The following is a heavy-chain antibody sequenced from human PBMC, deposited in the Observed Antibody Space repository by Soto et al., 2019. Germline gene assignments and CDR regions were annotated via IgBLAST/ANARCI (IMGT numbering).Heavy chain of an antibody. D-gene: IGHD5-12*01. J-gene: IGHJ4*02. CDR3: AREGAGDGYIPFAY. CDR1: GFTFSSYG. CDR2: IWYDGSNK. Sequence: QVQLVESGGGVVQPGRSLRLSCAASGFTFSSYGMHWVRQAPGKGLEWVAVIWYDGSNKYYADSVKGRFTISRDNSKNTLYLQMNSLRAEDTAVYYCAREGAGDGYIPFAYWGQGTLVTVSS. V-gene: IGHV3-33*01.